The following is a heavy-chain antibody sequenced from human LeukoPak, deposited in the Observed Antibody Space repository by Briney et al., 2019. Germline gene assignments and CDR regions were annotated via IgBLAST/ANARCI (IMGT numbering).Heavy chain of an antibody. CDR1: GFTFSSYS. D-gene: IGHD3-3*01. CDR3: AREYYDFWSGYYLSPFDY. CDR2: ISSSSSTI. Sequence: GGSLRLSCAAPGFTFSSYSMNWVRQAPGKGLEWVSYISSSSSTIYYADSVKGRFTISRDNAKNSLYLQMNSLRDEDTAVYYCAREYYDFWSGYYLSPFDYWGQGTLVTVSS. V-gene: IGHV3-48*02. J-gene: IGHJ4*02.